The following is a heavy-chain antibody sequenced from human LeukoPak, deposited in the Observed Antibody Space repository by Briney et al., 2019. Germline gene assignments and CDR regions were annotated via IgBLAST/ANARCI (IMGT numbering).Heavy chain of an antibody. CDR2: IYTSGST. D-gene: IGHD5-24*01. CDR1: GGSISGYY. V-gene: IGHV4-4*07. Sequence: SETLSLTCTVSGGSISGYYWIWIRQPAGKGLEGIGHIYTSGSTDYNPSLKSRVTISVDTSKNQFSLKLSSVTAADTAIYFCAGGRWLQLPGYWGQGTLVTVSS. CDR3: AGGRWLQLPGY. J-gene: IGHJ4*02.